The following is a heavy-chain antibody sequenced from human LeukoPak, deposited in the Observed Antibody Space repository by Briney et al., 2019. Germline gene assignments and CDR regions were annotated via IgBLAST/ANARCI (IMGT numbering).Heavy chain of an antibody. Sequence: SETLSLTCTVSGASISSSYCTWIRQPAGEGLEWIGRISTGGSTTYNPSFKSRVTMSLDTSKNQFSLNRTSVTAADTAVYYCARDQTYYVSSGYYYVTYFQHWGQGILVTVSS. CDR1: GASISSSY. D-gene: IGHD3-22*01. J-gene: IGHJ1*01. CDR3: ARDQTYYVSSGYYYVTYFQH. V-gene: IGHV4-4*07. CDR2: ISTGGST.